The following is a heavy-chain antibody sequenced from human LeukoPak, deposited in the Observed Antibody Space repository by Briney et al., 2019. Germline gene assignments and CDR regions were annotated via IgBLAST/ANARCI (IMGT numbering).Heavy chain of an antibody. CDR2: ISYDGSNK. J-gene: IGHJ3*02. CDR1: GFTFSSYG. V-gene: IGHV3-30*18. CDR3: AKDISGSPPWGAFDI. Sequence: GGSLRLSCAASGFTFSSYGMHWVRQAPGKGLEWVAVISYDGSNKYYADSVKGRFTISRDNSKNTLYLQMNSLRAEDTAVYYCAKDISGSPPWGAFDIWGQGTMVTVSS. D-gene: IGHD1-26*01.